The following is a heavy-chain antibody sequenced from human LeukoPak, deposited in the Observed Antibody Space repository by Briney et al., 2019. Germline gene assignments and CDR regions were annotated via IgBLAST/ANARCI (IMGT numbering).Heavy chain of an antibody. CDR2: INPNSGGT. Sequence: ASVKVSCKASGYTFSGYYMHWVRQAPGQGLEWMGWINPNSGGTNYAQKFQGRVTMTRDTSISTAYMELSRLRSDDTAVYYCARGYPLSTTAAGTYFQHWGQGTLVTVSS. CDR3: ARGYPLSTTAAGTYFQH. CDR1: GYTFSGYY. J-gene: IGHJ1*01. V-gene: IGHV1-2*02. D-gene: IGHD6-13*01.